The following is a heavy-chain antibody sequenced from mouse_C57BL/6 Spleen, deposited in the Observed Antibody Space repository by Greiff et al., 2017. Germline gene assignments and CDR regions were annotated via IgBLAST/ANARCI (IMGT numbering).Heavy chain of an antibody. J-gene: IGHJ3*01. Sequence: VQLQQSGAELVRPGTSVKVSCKASGYAFTNSLIEWVKQRPGQGLEWIGVINPGSGGTNYNEKFKGKATLTADKSSSTAYMQLSSLTSEDAAVYFCARRDYDGYYRFAYWGQGTLVTVSA. CDR1: GYAFTNSL. CDR2: INPGSGGT. D-gene: IGHD2-3*01. CDR3: ARRDYDGYYRFAY. V-gene: IGHV1-54*01.